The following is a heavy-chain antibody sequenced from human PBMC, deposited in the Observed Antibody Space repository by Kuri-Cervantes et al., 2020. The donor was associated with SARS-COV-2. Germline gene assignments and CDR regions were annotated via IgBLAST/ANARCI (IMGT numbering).Heavy chain of an antibody. CDR3: AGDRMESLLWFGVVGAFDI. V-gene: IGHV4-30-4*01. CDR1: GGSISSGDYY. J-gene: IGHJ3*02. D-gene: IGHD3-10*01. Sequence: SETLSLTCTVSGGSISSGDYYRSWIRQPPGKGLEWIGYIYYSGSTYYNPSLKSRVTISVDTSKNQFSLKLSSVTAADTAVYYCAGDRMESLLWFGVVGAFDIWGQGTMVTVSS. CDR2: IYYSGST.